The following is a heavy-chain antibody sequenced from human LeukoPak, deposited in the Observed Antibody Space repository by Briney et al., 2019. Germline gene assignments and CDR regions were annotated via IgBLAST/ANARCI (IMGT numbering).Heavy chain of an antibody. Sequence: SETLSLTCAVSGGSISSSNWWSWVRQPPGKGLEWIGEIYHSGSTNYNPSLKSRVTISVDKSKSQFSLKLSSVTAADTAVYYCARVGRLLWFGGDAFDIWGQGTMVTVSS. J-gene: IGHJ3*02. CDR2: IYHSGST. V-gene: IGHV4-4*02. CDR1: GGSISSSNW. CDR3: ARVGRLLWFGGDAFDI. D-gene: IGHD3-10*01.